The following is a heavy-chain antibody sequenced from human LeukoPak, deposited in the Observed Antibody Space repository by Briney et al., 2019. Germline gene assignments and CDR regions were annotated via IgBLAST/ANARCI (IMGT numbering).Heavy chain of an antibody. CDR1: GGSFSGYY. D-gene: IGHD6-6*01. CDR3: ASYSSSGRSFDY. Sequence: PSETLSLTCAVYGGSFSGYYWSWIRQPPGKGLEWIGEINHSGSTNYNPSLKSRVTISVDRSKNQFSLKLSSVTAADTAVYYCASYSSSGRSFDYWGQGTLVTVSS. CDR2: INHSGST. V-gene: IGHV4-34*01. J-gene: IGHJ4*02.